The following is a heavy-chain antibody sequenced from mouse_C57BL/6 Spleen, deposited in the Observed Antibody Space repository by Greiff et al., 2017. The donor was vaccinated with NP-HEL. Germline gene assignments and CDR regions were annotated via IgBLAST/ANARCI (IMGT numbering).Heavy chain of an antibody. J-gene: IGHJ2*01. V-gene: IGHV1-82*01. CDR1: GYAFSSSW. CDR2: IYPGDGDT. D-gene: IGHD1-1*01. Sequence: VQLQQSGPELVKPGASVKISCKASGYAFSSSWMNWVKQRPGKGLEWIGRIYPGDGDTNYNGKFKGKATLTADKSSSPAYMQLSSLTSEDAAVYFCARADYDGIDYWGQGTTLTVSS. CDR3: ARADYDGIDY.